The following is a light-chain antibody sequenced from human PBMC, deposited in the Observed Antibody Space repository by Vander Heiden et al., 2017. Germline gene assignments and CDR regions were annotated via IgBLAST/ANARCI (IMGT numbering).Light chain of an antibody. CDR2: DVV. V-gene: IGLV2-14*03. CDR1: SSDVGGYNY. J-gene: IGLJ1*01. CDR3: CSSTSSSTLQV. Sequence: QSALTQPASVSGSPGQSITISCTGTSSDVGGYNYVSWYQQHPGKAPKLMIHDVVSRPSGVSNRFSGGKSGNNASLTIFGLQAEDEADDYCCSSTSSSTLQVFGTGTKVTVL.